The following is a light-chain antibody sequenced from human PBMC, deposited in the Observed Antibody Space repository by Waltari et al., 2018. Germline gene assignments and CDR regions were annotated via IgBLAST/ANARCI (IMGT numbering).Light chain of an antibody. V-gene: IGKV3-20*01. CDR3: QQYGSSPPTG. CDR2: GAS. J-gene: IGKJ3*01. Sequence: EIVLTQSPGTLPLSPGERATLSCRASQSVNSRYLAWYQQKSGQAPRLLIHGASSRATGSPDRFSGSGSWTDFTLTISRLEPEDFAVYYCQQYGSSPPTGFGPGTKLDIK. CDR1: QSVNSRY.